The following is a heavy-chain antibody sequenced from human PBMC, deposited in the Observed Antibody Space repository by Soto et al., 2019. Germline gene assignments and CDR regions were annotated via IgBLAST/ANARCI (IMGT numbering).Heavy chain of an antibody. Sequence: GGSLRLSCAASGFTFSSYGMHWVRQAPGKGLEWVAVISYDGSNKYYADSVKGRFTISRDNARNTLYLQMNGLRAEDTALYYCARWFTYGDFDYFDYWGQGTQVTVSS. V-gene: IGHV3-30*03. CDR1: GFTFSSYG. D-gene: IGHD4-17*01. CDR3: ARWFTYGDFDYFDY. CDR2: ISYDGSNK. J-gene: IGHJ4*02.